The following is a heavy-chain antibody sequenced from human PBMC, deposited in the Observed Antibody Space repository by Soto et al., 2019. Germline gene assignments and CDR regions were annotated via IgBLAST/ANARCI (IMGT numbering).Heavy chain of an antibody. CDR1: GFSLSTSGVG. V-gene: IGHV2-5*02. J-gene: IGHJ3*02. CDR2: IYWDDDK. D-gene: IGHD2-8*01. CDR3: AHRGCTNDQDRCAFDI. Sequence: SGPTLVKPTQTLTLTCTFSGFSLSTSGVGVGWIRQPPGKALEWLALIYWDDDKRYSPSLKSRLTITKDTSKNQVVLTTTNMDPVDTATYYCAHRGCTNDQDRCAFDIWGQGTMVTVSS.